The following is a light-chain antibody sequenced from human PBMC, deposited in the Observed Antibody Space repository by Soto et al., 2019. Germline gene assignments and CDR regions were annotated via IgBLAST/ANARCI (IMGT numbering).Light chain of an antibody. J-gene: IGKJ1*01. CDR1: QSISSW. Sequence: DIQMTQSPSTLSASVGDRVTITCRASQSISSWLAWYQQKPGKAPTLLIYDASSWESGGPSRFRGRRSGTTFTPSTSSSLPHDFAAYYCYQYNRYYRTFGQGTKVEIK. CDR3: YQYNRYYRT. CDR2: DAS. V-gene: IGKV1-5*01.